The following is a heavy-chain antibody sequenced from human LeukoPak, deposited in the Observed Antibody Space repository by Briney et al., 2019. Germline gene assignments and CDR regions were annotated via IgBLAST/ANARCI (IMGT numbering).Heavy chain of an antibody. D-gene: IGHD4-17*01. Sequence: SETLSLTCTVSAGSVSSGNYYWHWIRQPPGKGLQWIAYISDNEYTEYNPSFKSRVTISLDASKSQFSLKLTSVTAADTAVYYCARGVYGAYFDYWGQGTLVTVSS. CDR1: AGSVSSGNYY. V-gene: IGHV4-61*01. CDR3: ARGVYGAYFDY. J-gene: IGHJ4*02. CDR2: ISDNEYT.